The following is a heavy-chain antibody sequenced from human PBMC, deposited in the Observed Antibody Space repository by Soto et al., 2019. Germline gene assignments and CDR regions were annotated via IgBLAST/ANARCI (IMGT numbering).Heavy chain of an antibody. CDR2: IKQDGSEK. CDR3: ARDLRLYCSSTSCASYYMDV. CDR1: GFTFSSYW. V-gene: IGHV3-7*01. Sequence: GGSLRLSCAASGFTFSSYWMSWVRQAPGKGLEWVANIKQDGSEKYYVDSVKGRFTISRDNAKNSPYLQMNSLRAEDTAVYYCARDLRLYCSSTSCASYYMDVWGKGTTVTVSS. D-gene: IGHD2-2*01. J-gene: IGHJ6*03.